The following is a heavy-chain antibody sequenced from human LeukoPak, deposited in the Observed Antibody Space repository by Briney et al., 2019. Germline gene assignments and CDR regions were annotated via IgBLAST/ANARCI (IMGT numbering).Heavy chain of an antibody. Sequence: GGSLRLSCAASGFTFSSYWMHWVRQAPGKGLVWVSRINSDGSSTNYADSVKGRFTISRDNAKNTLYLQMNSLRAEDTAVYYCARGGSYLSAFDIWGQGTMVTVSS. CDR1: GFTFSSYW. CDR2: INSDGSST. V-gene: IGHV3-74*01. CDR3: ARGGSYLSAFDI. J-gene: IGHJ3*02. D-gene: IGHD1-26*01.